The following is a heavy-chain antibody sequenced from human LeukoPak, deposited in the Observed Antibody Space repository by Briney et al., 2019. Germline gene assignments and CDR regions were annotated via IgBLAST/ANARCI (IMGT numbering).Heavy chain of an antibody. V-gene: IGHV3-23*01. CDR1: GFTFSSYV. J-gene: IGHJ4*02. CDR2: ISGSSVST. CDR3: ARDGRNVGIADY. Sequence: PGGSLRLSCAASGFTFSSYVMSWDRQAPGKGLEWVSAISGSSVSTYHADSVKGRFAISRDNSKNTLYLQMNSLRAEDTAVYYCARDGRNVGIADYWGQGTLVTVSS. D-gene: IGHD6-13*01.